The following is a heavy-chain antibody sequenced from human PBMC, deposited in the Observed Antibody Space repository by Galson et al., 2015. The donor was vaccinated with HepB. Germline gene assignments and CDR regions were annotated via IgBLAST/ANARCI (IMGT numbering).Heavy chain of an antibody. D-gene: IGHD6-19*01. CDR3: AKEERYDSGWPIDY. CDR2: INGSGGGT. Sequence: SLRLSCAASGFTFSSYAMSWVRQAPGKGLEWVSDINGSGGGTKYPDSVKGRFTTSRDNSKNTLYLQMDSLRAEDTAVYYCAKEERYDSGWPIDYWGQGTLVTVSS. J-gene: IGHJ4*02. V-gene: IGHV3-23*01. CDR1: GFTFSSYA.